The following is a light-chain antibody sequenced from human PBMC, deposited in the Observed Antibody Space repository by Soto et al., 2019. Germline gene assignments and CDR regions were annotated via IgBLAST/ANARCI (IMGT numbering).Light chain of an antibody. CDR1: SSNIGINS. CDR2: SNN. CDR3: AAWDDSLSSRVV. J-gene: IGLJ2*01. Sequence: QSVLTQPPSASGTPGQRVTISCSGSSSNIGINSVNWYQHLPGTAPKLLIYSNNHRPSGVPDRFSGSNSGTSASLAISGLQSEDEADYYCAAWDDSLSSRVVFGGGTKLTVL. V-gene: IGLV1-44*01.